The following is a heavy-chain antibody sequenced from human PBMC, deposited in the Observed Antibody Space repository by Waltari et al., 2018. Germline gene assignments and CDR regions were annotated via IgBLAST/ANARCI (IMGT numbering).Heavy chain of an antibody. V-gene: IGHV3-15*05. J-gene: IGHJ4*02. CDR3: TTDHWSPPDVGY. CDR1: GFTFSNVW. D-gene: IGHD1-1*01. CDR2: IRRETEGGTT. Sequence: EVHLVESGGGLVKPGGSLRLSCAASGFTFSNVWMSWVRQAPGKGLEWVGRIRRETEGGTTDYAAPVKGRFTISRDDSNNMLFLQMSSLKTEDTAVYYCTTDHWSPPDVGYWGQGTLVTVSS.